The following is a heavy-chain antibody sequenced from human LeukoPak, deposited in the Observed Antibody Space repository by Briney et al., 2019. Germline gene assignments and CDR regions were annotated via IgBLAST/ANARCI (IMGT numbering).Heavy chain of an antibody. CDR3: ASYSGYAQ. V-gene: IGHV1-8*03. CDR1: GYTFTSFD. D-gene: IGHD5-12*01. J-gene: IGHJ4*02. Sequence: PMASVKVSCKASGYTFTSFDVSWVRQATGQGLEWMGWMNPNSGNTGYAQKFQGRVTISRNTSITTAYMELSGLTSEDTAVYYCASYSGYAQWGQGTLVTVSS. CDR2: MNPNSGNT.